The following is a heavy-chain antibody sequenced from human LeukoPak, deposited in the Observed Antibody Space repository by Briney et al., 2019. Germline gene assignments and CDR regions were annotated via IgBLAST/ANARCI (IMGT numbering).Heavy chain of an antibody. CDR3: AKVAKYYYGSETYYFLEH. D-gene: IGHD3-10*01. V-gene: IGHV3-7*01. CDR2: INQDGTEK. Sequence: PGGSLRLSCAASGFTFTTYWMSWVRQAPGKGLEWVTNINQDGTEKYYVDSVKGRFTISRDNAKNSLDLQMNSLRVEDTAVYYCAKVAKYYYGSETYYFLEHWGQGTPVTASS. J-gene: IGHJ1*01. CDR1: GFTFTTYW.